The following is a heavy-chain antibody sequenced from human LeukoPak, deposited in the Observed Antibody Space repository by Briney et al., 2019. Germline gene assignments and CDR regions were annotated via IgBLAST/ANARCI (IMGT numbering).Heavy chain of an antibody. CDR1: GFTFSSYG. J-gene: IGHJ3*02. D-gene: IGHD3-22*01. CDR3: AREESPNYYDTSGPIGGFDI. V-gene: IGHV3-30*02. Sequence: GGSLRLSCAASGFTFSSYGMHWVRQAPGKGLEWVAFIRYDGSNKYYADSVKGRFTISRDNSKNTLYLQMNSLRAEDTAVYYCAREESPNYYDTSGPIGGFDIWGQGTMVTVSS. CDR2: IRYDGSNK.